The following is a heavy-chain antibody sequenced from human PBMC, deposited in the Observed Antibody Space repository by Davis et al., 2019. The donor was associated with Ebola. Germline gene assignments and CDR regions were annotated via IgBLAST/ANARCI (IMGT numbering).Heavy chain of an antibody. D-gene: IGHD2-8*01. CDR2: IRYDGSNK. V-gene: IGHV3-30*02. CDR1: GFTFSSYV. J-gene: IGHJ4*02. CDR3: AKYCTNGVCPFDY. Sequence: GESLKISCAASGFTFSSYVMHWVRQAPGKGLEWVAFIRYDGSNKYYADSVKGRFTISRDNSKNTLYLQMNSLRAEDTAVYYCAKYCTNGVCPFDYWGQGTLVTVSS.